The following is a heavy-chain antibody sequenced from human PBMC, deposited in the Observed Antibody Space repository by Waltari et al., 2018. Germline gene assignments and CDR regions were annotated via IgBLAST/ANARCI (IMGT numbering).Heavy chain of an antibody. V-gene: IGHV4-61*09. Sequence: QVQLQESGPGLVKPSQTLSLTCTVSGGSISSGSYYWSWIRQPAGKGLEWIGYIHTSGSTNYNPALKSRVTISVDTSKNQFSLKLGSVTAADTAVYYCARKKLGASDYWGQGTLVTVSS. D-gene: IGHD1-26*01. CDR3: ARKKLGASDY. J-gene: IGHJ4*02. CDR2: IHTSGST. CDR1: GGSISSGSYY.